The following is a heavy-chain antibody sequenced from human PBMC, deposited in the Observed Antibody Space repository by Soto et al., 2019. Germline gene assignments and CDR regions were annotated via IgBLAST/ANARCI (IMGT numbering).Heavy chain of an antibody. V-gene: IGHV1-58*01. D-gene: IGHD4-17*01. J-gene: IGHJ3*02. CDR1: GFTFTRSV. CDR2: IVVGSENT. Sequence: QMQLVQSGPEVKKTGTSVKVSCKASGFTFTRSVVQWVRPARGQRLEWIGWIVVGSENTKYAQEFQERVTITRDMSTSTDYMELSSLRSEDTAVYYCAEAYFGDDLRAFAIWGQGTMVTVSS. CDR3: AEAYFGDDLRAFAI.